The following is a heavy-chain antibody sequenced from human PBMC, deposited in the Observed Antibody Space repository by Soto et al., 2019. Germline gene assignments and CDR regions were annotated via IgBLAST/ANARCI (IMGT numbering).Heavy chain of an antibody. J-gene: IGHJ4*02. CDR2: ISSSSSYI. Sequence: EVQLVESGGGLVKPGGSLRLSCAASGFTFSSYSMNWVRQAPGKGLEWVSSISSSSSYIYYADSVKGRFTISRDNAKNTLYLQINSLRADDTAVYYSARDRRDGYKFDYWGQGTLVTVSS. CDR1: GFTFSSYS. CDR3: ARDRRDGYKFDY. V-gene: IGHV3-21*01. D-gene: IGHD5-12*01.